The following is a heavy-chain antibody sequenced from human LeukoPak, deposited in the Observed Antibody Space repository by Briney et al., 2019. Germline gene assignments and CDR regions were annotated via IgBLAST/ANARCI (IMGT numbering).Heavy chain of an antibody. CDR3: ARHGGHYYSGSGSYYTTAFDS. CDR1: GGSISSNSYY. V-gene: IGHV4-39*01. J-gene: IGHJ4*02. D-gene: IGHD3-10*01. CDR2: IYYSGTN. Sequence: SETLTLTCTVSGGSISSNSYYWNRLRQPPGQELEWFMSIYYSGTNYYNPFLNSLIIISVDTSKNQFSLKLTSVTAADTAVYYCARHGGHYYSGSGSYYTTAFDSWGEGTMVTVSS.